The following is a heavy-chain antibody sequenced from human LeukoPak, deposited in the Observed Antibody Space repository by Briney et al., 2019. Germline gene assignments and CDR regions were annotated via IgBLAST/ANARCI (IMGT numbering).Heavy chain of an antibody. J-gene: IGHJ4*01. CDR1: GFTFSTYV. Sequence: GGSLRPTLAASGFTFSTYVMSWARQAPGKGLEWVSTISVGGDTTFYADSVKGRFTISRDNSQHTLNLQMNSLRAEDTAVYYCAKGGSGSSYDRIDFWGQGTLATVSS. CDR2: ISVGGDTT. CDR3: AKGGSGSSYDRIDF. V-gene: IGHV3-23*01. D-gene: IGHD1-26*01.